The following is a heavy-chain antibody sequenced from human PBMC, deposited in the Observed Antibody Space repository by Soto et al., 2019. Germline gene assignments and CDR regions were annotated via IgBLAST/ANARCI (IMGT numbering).Heavy chain of an antibody. CDR3: ARDRYDSSGYVIIDAFDI. CDR1: GGSIRSRNW. J-gene: IGHJ3*02. Sequence: SETLSLTFAVSGGSIRSRNWWSWVRQPLGKGLEWIGEIYHSGSTNYNPSLKSRVTLSVDKSKNQFSLKLSSVTAVDTAVYYCARDRYDSSGYVIIDAFDIWGQGTMVT. CDR2: IYHSGST. D-gene: IGHD3-22*01. V-gene: IGHV4-4*02.